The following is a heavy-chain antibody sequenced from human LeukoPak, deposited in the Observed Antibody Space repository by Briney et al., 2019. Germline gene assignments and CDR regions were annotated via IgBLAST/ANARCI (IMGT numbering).Heavy chain of an antibody. Sequence: SETLSLTCAVYGGSFSGYYWSWIRQPPGKGLEWIGEINHSGSTNYNPSLKSRVTISVDTSKNQFSLKLSSVTAADTAVYYCARRAGDYYCYYMDVWGKGTTVTISS. CDR1: GGSFSGYY. CDR3: ARRAGDYYCYYMDV. V-gene: IGHV4-34*01. J-gene: IGHJ6*03. CDR2: INHSGST.